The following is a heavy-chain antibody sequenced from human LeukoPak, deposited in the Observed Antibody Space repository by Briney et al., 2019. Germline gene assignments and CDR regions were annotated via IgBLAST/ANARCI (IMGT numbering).Heavy chain of an antibody. CDR1: GYTFTSYD. J-gene: IGHJ6*02. V-gene: IGHV1-8*01. CDR3: ARSVIMVRYFDWLPDYYYYGMDV. Sequence: GASVKVSCKASGYTFTSYDINWVRQATGQGLEWMGWMNPNSGNTGYAQKFQGRVTMTRNTSISTAYMELSSLRSEDTAVYYCARSVIMVRYFDWLPDYYYYGMDVWGQGTTVTVSS. D-gene: IGHD3-9*01. CDR2: MNPNSGNT.